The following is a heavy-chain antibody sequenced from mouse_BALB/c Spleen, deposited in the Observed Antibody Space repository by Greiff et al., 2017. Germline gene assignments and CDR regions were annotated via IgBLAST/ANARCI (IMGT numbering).Heavy chain of an antibody. Sequence: VQLQQSGPELVKPGASVKISCKASGYAFSSSWMNWVKQRPGQGLEWIGRIYPGDGDTNYNGKFKGKATLTADKSSSTAYMQLSSLTSVDSAVYFCARDGNYLDYWGQGTTLTVSS. D-gene: IGHD2-1*01. V-gene: IGHV1-82*01. CDR3: ARDGNYLDY. CDR2: IYPGDGDT. J-gene: IGHJ2*01. CDR1: GYAFSSSW.